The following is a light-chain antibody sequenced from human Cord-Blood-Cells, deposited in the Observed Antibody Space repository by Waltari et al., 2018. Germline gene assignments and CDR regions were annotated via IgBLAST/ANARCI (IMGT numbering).Light chain of an antibody. Sequence: QSVLTQPPSVSGAPWQRVTISCTGSSSNIGAGYDVPWYQQPPGTAPKLLIYGNSNRPSGVPDRFSGSKSGTSASLAITGLQAEDEADYYCQSYDSSLSGSVFGGGTKLTVL. CDR1: SSNIGAGYD. CDR3: QSYDSSLSGSV. J-gene: IGLJ3*02. CDR2: GNS. V-gene: IGLV1-40*01.